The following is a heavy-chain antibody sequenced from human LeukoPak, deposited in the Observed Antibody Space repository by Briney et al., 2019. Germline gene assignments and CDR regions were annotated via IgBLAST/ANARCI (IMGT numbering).Heavy chain of an antibody. CDR1: GYSFTSYW. Sequence: GESLKISCKGSGYSFTSYWIGWVRQMPGKGLEWMGIIYPGDSDTRYSPSFQGQVTISADKSISTAYLQWSSLKASDTAMYYCARHWLRDGVVISFDYWGQGTLVTVSS. V-gene: IGHV5-51*01. CDR3: ARHWLRDGVVISFDY. D-gene: IGHD3-3*01. CDR2: IYPGDSDT. J-gene: IGHJ4*02.